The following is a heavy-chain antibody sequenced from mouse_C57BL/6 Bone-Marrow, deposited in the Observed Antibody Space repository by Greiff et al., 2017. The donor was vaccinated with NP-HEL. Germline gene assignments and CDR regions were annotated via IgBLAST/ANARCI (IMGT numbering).Heavy chain of an antibody. J-gene: IGHJ4*01. Sequence: VQLQQSGPELVKPGASVKISCKASGYAFSSSWMNWVKQRPGKGLEWIGRIYPGDGDTNYNGKFKGKATLTADKSSSTAYMQLSSQTSEDSAVYFCEATVVEGDYYAMDYWGQGTSVTVSS. D-gene: IGHD1-1*01. CDR1: GYAFSSSW. CDR2: IYPGDGDT. CDR3: EATVVEGDYYAMDY. V-gene: IGHV1-82*01.